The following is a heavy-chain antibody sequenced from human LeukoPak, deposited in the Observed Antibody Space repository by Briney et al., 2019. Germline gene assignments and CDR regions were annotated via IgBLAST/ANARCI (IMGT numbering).Heavy chain of an antibody. J-gene: IGHJ4*02. D-gene: IGHD6-25*01. CDR3: ARALAAGTDFDY. CDR1: GFTFSSYS. CDR2: ISSSSSYI. V-gene: IGHV3-21*01. Sequence: GGSLRLSCAASGFTFSSYSMNWVRQAPGKGLEWVSSISSSSSYIYYADSVKGRFTISRDNAKNSLYLQMNSLRAEDTAVYYCARALAAGTDFDYWGQGTLVTVSS.